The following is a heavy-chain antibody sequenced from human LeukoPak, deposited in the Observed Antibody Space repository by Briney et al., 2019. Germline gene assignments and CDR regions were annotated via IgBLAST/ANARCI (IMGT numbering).Heavy chain of an antibody. V-gene: IGHV4-59*12. CDR1: GGSISSYY. D-gene: IGHD2-21*01. Sequence: SETLSLTCTVSGGSISSYYWSWIRQPPGKGLEWIGYIYYSGSTNYNPSLKSRVTISVDTSKNQFSLKLSSVTAADTAVYYCARDIRDYYYYYMDVWGKGTTVTVSS. CDR3: ARDIRDYYYYYMDV. CDR2: IYYSGST. J-gene: IGHJ6*03.